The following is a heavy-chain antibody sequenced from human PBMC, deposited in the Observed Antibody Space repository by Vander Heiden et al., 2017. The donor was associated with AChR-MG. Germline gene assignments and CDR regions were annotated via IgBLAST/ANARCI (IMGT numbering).Heavy chain of an antibody. D-gene: IGHD6-6*01. CDR3: ASWSSSSPIDY. Sequence: EVQLVESGGGLVKPGGSLRLSCAASGFTFSSYSMNWVRQAPGKGLEWVSSISSSSSYIYYADSVKGRFTISRDNTKNSLYLQMNSLRAEDTAVYYCASWSSSSPIDYWGQGTLVTVSS. J-gene: IGHJ4*02. CDR2: ISSSSSYI. V-gene: IGHV3-21*01. CDR1: GFTFSSYS.